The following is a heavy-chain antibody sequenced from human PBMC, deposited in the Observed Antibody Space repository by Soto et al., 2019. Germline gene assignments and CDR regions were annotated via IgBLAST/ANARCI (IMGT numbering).Heavy chain of an antibody. CDR2: INIDGSTT. CDR1: GFTFSRYW. V-gene: IGHV3-74*03. Sequence: EVQLVESGGGLVQPGGSLRLSCAASGFTFSRYWMHWVRQAPGKGLVWVSRINIDGSTTTYADSVKGRFTISRDNAKNTLYLQMNSLRAEDTAVYYCARERGDSSGWYYFDYWGQGTLVTVSS. D-gene: IGHD6-19*01. J-gene: IGHJ4*02. CDR3: ARERGDSSGWYYFDY.